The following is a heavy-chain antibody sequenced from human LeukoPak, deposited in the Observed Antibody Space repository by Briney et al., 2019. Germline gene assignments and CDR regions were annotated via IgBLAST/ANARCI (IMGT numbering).Heavy chain of an antibody. V-gene: IGHV4-39*07. CDR2: IYFSGST. J-gene: IGHJ4*02. D-gene: IGHD2-2*01. Sequence: SETLSHTCTVSGDSISSANYYWGWVRQPPGKGLEWIGSIYFSGSTYYNPSLKSRVTISVETSKVQFSLKLSSVTAADTAVYYCARDSCSSTSCRKKFDNWGQGTLVTVSS. CDR1: GDSISSANYY. CDR3: ARDSCSSTSCRKKFDN.